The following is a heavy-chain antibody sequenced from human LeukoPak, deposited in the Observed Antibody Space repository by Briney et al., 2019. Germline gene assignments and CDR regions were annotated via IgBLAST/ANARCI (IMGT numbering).Heavy chain of an antibody. D-gene: IGHD3-10*01. CDR3: ARIRAFGGDLDY. CDR1: GFSLSTSGMC. Sequence: SGPTLVKPTQTLTLTCTFSGFSLSTSGMCVSWMRQPPGKALEWLARMDWDDDKYYSTSLKTRLTISKDTSKNQVVLTMTNMDPVDTATYYCARIRAFGGDLDYWGQGTLVTVSS. CDR2: MDWDDDK. V-gene: IGHV2-70*11. J-gene: IGHJ4*02.